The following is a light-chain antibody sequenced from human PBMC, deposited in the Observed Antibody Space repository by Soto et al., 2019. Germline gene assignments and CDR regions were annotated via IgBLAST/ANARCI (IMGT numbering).Light chain of an antibody. J-gene: IGKJ1*01. Sequence: IVMTQSPATLSVSPGERATLSCRASQSVSSNLAWYQQKPGQAPRLLIYGASTRATDIPARFSGSGSGTDFTLTISSLQSEDFAVYYCQQYNNWPWTFGQGTKVEIK. CDR2: GAS. CDR1: QSVSSN. V-gene: IGKV3-15*01. CDR3: QQYNNWPWT.